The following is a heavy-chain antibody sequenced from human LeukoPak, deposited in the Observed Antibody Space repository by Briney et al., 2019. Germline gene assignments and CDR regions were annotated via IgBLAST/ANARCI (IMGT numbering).Heavy chain of an antibody. D-gene: IGHD5-12*01. CDR3: ARDGTSGYDFTS. Sequence: SVKVSCKASGGTFSSYAISWVRQAPGQGLEWMGGIIPIFGTANYAQKFQGRVTITADESTSTAYMELSSLRSEDTAVYYCARDGTSGYDFTSWSQGTLVTVSS. V-gene: IGHV1-69*01. CDR1: GGTFSSYA. CDR2: IIPIFGTA. J-gene: IGHJ5*02.